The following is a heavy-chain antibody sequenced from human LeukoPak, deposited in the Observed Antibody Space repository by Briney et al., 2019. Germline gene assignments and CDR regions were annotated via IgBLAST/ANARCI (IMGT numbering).Heavy chain of an antibody. CDR2: IYYSGST. J-gene: IGHJ5*02. CDR3: ASSTHGLNWFDP. D-gene: IGHD3-22*01. CDR1: GGSISSYY. V-gene: IGHV4-59*01. Sequence: ASETLSLTCTVSGGSISSYYWSWIRQPPGKGLEWIGYIYYSGSTNYNPSLKSRVTISVDTSKNQFSLKLSSVTAADTAVYYCASSTHGLNWFDPWGQGTLVTVSS.